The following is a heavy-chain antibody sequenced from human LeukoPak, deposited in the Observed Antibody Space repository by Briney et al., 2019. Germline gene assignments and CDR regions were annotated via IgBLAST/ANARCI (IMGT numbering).Heavy chain of an antibody. D-gene: IGHD2-2*02. CDR1: GGSISSYY. J-gene: IGHJ4*02. CDR3: ARESTVVPAAIDY. V-gene: IGHV4-59*01. CDR2: IYYSGST. Sequence: ASETLSLTCTVSGGSISSYYWSWIRQPPGKGLEWIGYIYYSGSTNYNPSLKSRVTISVDTSKNQFPLKLSSVTAADTAVYYCARESTVVPAAIDYWGQGTLVTVFS.